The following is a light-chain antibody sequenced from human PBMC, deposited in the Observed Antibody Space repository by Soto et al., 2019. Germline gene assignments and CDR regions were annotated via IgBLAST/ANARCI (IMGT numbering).Light chain of an antibody. Sequence: EVVLTQPPATLSLSPGESATLSCRASQSVSNYLAWYQQKPGQAPRHLIYDASNRATGIPARFSGSGSGTDFTLTISSLEPEDCATYYCLQRRNWPWTFGQGTKVDIK. CDR1: QSVSNY. J-gene: IGKJ1*01. CDR2: DAS. V-gene: IGKV3-11*01. CDR3: LQRRNWPWT.